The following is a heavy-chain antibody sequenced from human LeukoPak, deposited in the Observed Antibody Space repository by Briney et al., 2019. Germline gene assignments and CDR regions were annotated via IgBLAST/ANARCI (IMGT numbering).Heavy chain of an antibody. D-gene: IGHD2-15*01. CDR2: ISYDGSDK. CDR1: GFTFSSYA. CDR3: ASSVRGHCSGGSCYSPAYWYFDL. Sequence: PGRSLRRYCAASGFTFSSYALHWVGPAPGKGLEWVAVISYDGSDKYYADSVKGRFTISRDKSKNTLYLQMNSLRAEDTAVYYCASSVRGHCSGGSCYSPAYWYFDLWGRGTLVTVSS. J-gene: IGHJ2*01. V-gene: IGHV3-30-3*01.